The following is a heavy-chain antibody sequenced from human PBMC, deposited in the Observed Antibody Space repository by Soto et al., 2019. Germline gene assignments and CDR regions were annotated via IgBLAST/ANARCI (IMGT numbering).Heavy chain of an antibody. V-gene: IGHV5-51*01. CDR2: IYPGDSDT. J-gene: IGHJ6*02. D-gene: IGHD4-17*01. CDR1: GYTFTNYW. Sequence: GESLQISCKGSGYTFTNYWIVWVRQIPGKGLEWLGIIYPGDSDTRYSPSFQGQVTISADRAISTAYCQWSSLKALDTGMYYCPRYPTATDYCYHGMGVWDQGTTVTVSS. CDR3: PRYPTATDYCYHGMGV.